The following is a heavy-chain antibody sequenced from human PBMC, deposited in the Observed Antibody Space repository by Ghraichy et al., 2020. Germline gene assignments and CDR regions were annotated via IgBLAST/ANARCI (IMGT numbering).Heavy chain of an antibody. J-gene: IGHJ3*02. CDR3: AKNKAPTYSYYYDSYDAFDI. CDR2: ISGSGGST. D-gene: IGHD3-22*01. CDR1: GFTFSSYA. Sequence: GGSLRLSCAASGFTFSSYAMSWVRQAPGKGLEWVSAISGSGGSTYYADSVKGRFTISRDNSKNTLYLQMNSLRAEDTAVYYCAKNKAPTYSYYYDSYDAFDIWGQGTMVTVSS. V-gene: IGHV3-23*01.